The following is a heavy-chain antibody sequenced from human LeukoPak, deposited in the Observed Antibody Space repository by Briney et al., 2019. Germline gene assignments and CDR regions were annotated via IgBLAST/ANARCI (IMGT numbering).Heavy chain of an antibody. D-gene: IGHD4-17*01. CDR3: ARVLLPAYGDHAFDY. Sequence: ASVKVSCKASGYSFTSYAIHWMRQAPGQRLEWMGWINAGNGNTKYSQKFQGRVTFTRDTSANIVYMELTSLRSEDTAVYYCARVLLPAYGDHAFDYWGQGTLVTVSP. V-gene: IGHV1-3*01. CDR1: GYSFTSYA. J-gene: IGHJ4*02. CDR2: INAGNGNT.